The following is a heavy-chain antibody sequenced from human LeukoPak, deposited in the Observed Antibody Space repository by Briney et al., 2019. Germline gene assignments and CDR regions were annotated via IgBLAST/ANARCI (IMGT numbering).Heavy chain of an antibody. V-gene: IGHV3-21*01. CDR3: VRGDRRDF. J-gene: IGHJ4*02. Sequence: GGSLRLSCAASGFTFSMSTMNWVRQAPGKGLEWVSSIDGSGVSTSCVASLRGRFTISRDNAKNSVYLQMNSLRAEDTAVYHCVRGDRRDFWGQGTLVTVSS. D-gene: IGHD3-16*01. CDR1: GFTFSMST. CDR2: IDGSGVST.